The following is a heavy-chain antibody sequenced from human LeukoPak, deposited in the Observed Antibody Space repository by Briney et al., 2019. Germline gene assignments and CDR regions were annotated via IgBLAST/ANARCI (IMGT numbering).Heavy chain of an antibody. Sequence: SETLSLTCTVSGDSISSSSYYWGWIRQPPGKGLEWIGTIYYSGSNYYNPSLESRVTISVDTSKNQFSQKLSSVTAADTAVYYCARLKAHDSSGYYYTRNAEYFQHWGQGTLVTVSS. V-gene: IGHV4-39*01. CDR1: GDSISSSSYY. CDR3: ARLKAHDSSGYYYTRNAEYFQH. CDR2: IYYSGSN. D-gene: IGHD3-22*01. J-gene: IGHJ1*01.